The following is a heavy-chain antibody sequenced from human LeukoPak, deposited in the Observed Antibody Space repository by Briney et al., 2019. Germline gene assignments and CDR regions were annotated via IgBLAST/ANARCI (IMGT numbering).Heavy chain of an antibody. D-gene: IGHD6-19*01. V-gene: IGHV3-30*01. Sequence: GGSLRLSCAASGFTFSSYAMHWVRQAPGKGLEWVAVISYDGSNKYYADSVKGRFTISRDNPKNTLYLQMNSLRAEDTAVYYCAGYSSGWYGGFDYWGQGTLVTVSS. J-gene: IGHJ4*02. CDR3: AGYSSGWYGGFDY. CDR2: ISYDGSNK. CDR1: GFTFSSYA.